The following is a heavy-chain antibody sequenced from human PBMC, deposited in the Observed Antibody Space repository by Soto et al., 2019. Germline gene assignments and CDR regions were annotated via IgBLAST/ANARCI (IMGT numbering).Heavy chain of an antibody. CDR2: INQSGSP. V-gene: IGHV4-4*02. CDR1: SGTISSSNW. D-gene: IGHD5-18*01. CDR3: AGPGQVTRHQGFGP. Sequence: SETLSLTCAVSSGTISSSNWWTWVRQPPGKGLEWIGEINQSGSPNYNPSLRSRVTISVDKSKSQFFLKLSSVTAADTAIYYWAGPGQVTRHQGFGPWGQGNPVNVSS. J-gene: IGHJ5*02.